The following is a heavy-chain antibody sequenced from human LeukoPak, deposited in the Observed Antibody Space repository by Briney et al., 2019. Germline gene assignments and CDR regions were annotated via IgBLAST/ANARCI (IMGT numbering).Heavy chain of an antibody. CDR2: ISWKSGSI. CDR1: GFKFDDYA. D-gene: IGHD2-2*01. V-gene: IGHV3-9*03. J-gene: IGHJ4*02. Sequence: GGSLRLSCAASGFKFDDYAMHWVRQAPGKGLEWVSGISWKSGSIGYADSVKGRFTISRDNAKNSLYLQMNSLRDGDMALYYCAKGARVVVAAAFDYWGQGTLVTVSS. CDR3: AKGARVVVAAAFDY.